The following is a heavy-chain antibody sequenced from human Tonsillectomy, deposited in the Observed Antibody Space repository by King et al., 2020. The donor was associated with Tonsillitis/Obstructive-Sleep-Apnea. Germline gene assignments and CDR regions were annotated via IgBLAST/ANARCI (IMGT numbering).Heavy chain of an antibody. CDR2: IYSGGGI. D-gene: IGHD4-17*01. CDR3: ATRPHGDYPFFDY. J-gene: IGHJ4*02. V-gene: IGHV3-66*01. CDR1: GFTVSGKY. Sequence: VQLVESGGGLVQPGGSLRLSCAASGFTVSGKYMSWVRQPPGKGREWVSLIYSGGGISYTAPVKDRFTISRDISKNTLYLQMNGLRAEDTAVYYCATRPHGDYPFFDYWGQGTLVTVSS.